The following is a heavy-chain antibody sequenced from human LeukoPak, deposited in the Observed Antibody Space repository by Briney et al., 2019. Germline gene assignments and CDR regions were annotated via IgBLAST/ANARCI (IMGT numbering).Heavy chain of an antibody. V-gene: IGHV4-59*01. CDR2: IYYSGST. CDR1: GGSISSYY. J-gene: IGHJ4*02. CDR3: ARVFEYYDILTGYERGPHFDY. D-gene: IGHD3-9*01. Sequence: ASETLSLTCTVSGGSISSYYWSWIRQPPGKGLEWIGYIYYSGSTNYNPSLKSRVTISVDTSKNQFSLKLSSVTAADTAVYYCARVFEYYDILTGYERGPHFDYWGQGTLVTVSS.